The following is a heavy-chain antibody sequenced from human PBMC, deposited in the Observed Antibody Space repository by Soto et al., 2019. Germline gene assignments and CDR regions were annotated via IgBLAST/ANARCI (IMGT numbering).Heavy chain of an antibody. J-gene: IGHJ4*02. D-gene: IGHD1-26*01. V-gene: IGHV1-58*01. Sequence: SVKVSCKASGFTFTSSAVQWVRQARGQRLEWIGWIVVGSGNTNYAQKFQERVTITRDMSTSTAYMELSSLRSEDTAVYYCAAAPLYSGSYYDYFDYWGQGTLVTVSS. CDR2: IVVGSGNT. CDR1: GFTFTSSA. CDR3: AAAPLYSGSYYDYFDY.